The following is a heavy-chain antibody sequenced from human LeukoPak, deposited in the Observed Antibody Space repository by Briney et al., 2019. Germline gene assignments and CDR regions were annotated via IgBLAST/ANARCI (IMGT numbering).Heavy chain of an antibody. CDR1: GFTFSSYG. J-gene: IGHJ4*02. CDR3: AKVGSSWYIYTYYFDY. D-gene: IGHD6-13*01. V-gene: IGHV3-23*01. CDR2: ISGSGGST. Sequence: GGSLRLSCAASGFTFSSYGMSWVRQAPGKGLEWVSAISGSGGSTYYADSVKGRFTISRDNSKNTLYLQMNSLRAEDTAVYYCAKVGSSWYIYTYYFDYWGQGTLVTVSS.